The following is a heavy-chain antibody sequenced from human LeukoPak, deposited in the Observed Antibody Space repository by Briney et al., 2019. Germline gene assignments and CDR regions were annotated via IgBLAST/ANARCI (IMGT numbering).Heavy chain of an antibody. V-gene: IGHV3-23*01. CDR1: GFTFNTYG. Sequence: GGSLRLSCAASGFTFNTYGMGWVRQAPGKGLEWVSAISGSGGSTYYADSVKGRFTISRDNSKNTLYLQMNSLRAEDTAVYYCAKGGHVVVLTDFEYWGQGTLVNVSS. CDR3: AKGGHVVVLTDFEY. J-gene: IGHJ4*02. D-gene: IGHD4/OR15-4a*01. CDR2: ISGSGGST.